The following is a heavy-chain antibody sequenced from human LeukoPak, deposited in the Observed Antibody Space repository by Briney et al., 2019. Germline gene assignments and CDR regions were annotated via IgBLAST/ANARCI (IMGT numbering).Heavy chain of an antibody. J-gene: IGHJ4*02. Sequence: GGSLRLSCAASGFTFSSYSMNWVRQAPGKGLEWVSSISSSSSYIYYADSVKGRFTISRDNAKNSLYLQMNSLRAEDTAVYYCAGSPAWIGATTLDYWGQGTLVTVSS. CDR3: AGSPAWIGATTLDY. V-gene: IGHV3-21*01. D-gene: IGHD4-17*01. CDR2: ISSSSSYI. CDR1: GFTFSSYS.